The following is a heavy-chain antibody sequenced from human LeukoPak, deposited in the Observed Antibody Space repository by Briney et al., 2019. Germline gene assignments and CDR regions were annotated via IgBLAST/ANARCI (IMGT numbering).Heavy chain of an antibody. CDR3: ARTYYFDY. V-gene: IGHV3-21*01. J-gene: IGHJ4*02. CDR1: GLTFSTYN. Sequence: GGSLRLSCAGSGLTFSTYNMNWVRQAPGKGLEWVSSISTSGIYIYYADSVKGRFTISRDNAKNTLYLQMNSLRAEDTAVYYCARTYYFDYWGQGTLVTVSS. CDR2: ISTSGIYI.